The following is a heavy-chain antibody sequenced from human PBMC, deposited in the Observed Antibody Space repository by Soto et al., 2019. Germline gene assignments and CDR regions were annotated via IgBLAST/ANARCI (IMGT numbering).Heavy chain of an antibody. D-gene: IGHD1-26*01. CDR2: LSISRSTI. CDR1: GFTLNSYS. J-gene: IGHJ6*02. V-gene: IGHV3-48*02. CDR3: TSPELLRRMDV. Sequence: GGSLRLSCAGSGFTLNSYSMNWVRQAPGKGLEWVSYLSISRSTIYYADSVKGRFTISRDDAKNSLYLQMNSLRDDDTAVYYCTSPELLRRMDVWGQGTTVTVSS.